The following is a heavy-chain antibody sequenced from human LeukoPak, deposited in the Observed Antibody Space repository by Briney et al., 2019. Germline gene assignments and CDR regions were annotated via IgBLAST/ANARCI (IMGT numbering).Heavy chain of an antibody. CDR2: ISGSGTNT. V-gene: IGHV3-23*01. J-gene: IGHJ4*02. D-gene: IGHD2-2*01. Sequence: GGSLRLSCAASGFTFSSYAMSWVRQAPGKGLEWVSVISGSGTNTYYADSVKGRFTISRDNSKNTLYLQMNSLRAEDTALYYCVKHSAPVLAAARFDYWGQGNLVTVSS. CDR1: GFTFSSYA. CDR3: VKHSAPVLAAARFDY.